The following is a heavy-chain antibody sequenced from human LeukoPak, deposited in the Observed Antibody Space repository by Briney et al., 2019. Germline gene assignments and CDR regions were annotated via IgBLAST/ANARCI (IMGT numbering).Heavy chain of an antibody. CDR3: ARGPGEGIVVVPAATSFDP. CDR2: INHSGST. CDR1: GGSFSGYY. D-gene: IGHD2-2*01. J-gene: IGHJ5*02. V-gene: IGHV4-34*01. Sequence: PSETLSLTCAVYGGSFSGYYWSWIRQPPGKWLEWIGEINHSGSTNYNPSLKSRVTISVDTSKNQFSLKLSSVTAADTAVYYCARGPGEGIVVVPAATSFDPWGQGTLVTVSS.